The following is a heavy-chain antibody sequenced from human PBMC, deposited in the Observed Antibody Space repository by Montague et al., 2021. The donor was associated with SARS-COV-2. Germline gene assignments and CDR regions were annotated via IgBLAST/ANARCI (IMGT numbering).Heavy chain of an antibody. J-gene: IGHJ4*02. CDR3: ARGAPGY. V-gene: IGHV4-34*01. CDR2: INYGGRH. Sequence: SETLSLTCAVYGGSFSDYHWTWIRQSPGGGLEWIGQINYGGRHKYNPSLRSRVTISIDTSKNQFSLKLTSVNAADTAVYYCARGAPGYWGQGTLVTVSS. D-gene: IGHD1-1*01. CDR1: GGSFSDYH.